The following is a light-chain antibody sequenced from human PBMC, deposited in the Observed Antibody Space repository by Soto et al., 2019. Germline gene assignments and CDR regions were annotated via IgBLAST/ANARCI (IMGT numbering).Light chain of an antibody. CDR1: QSISSY. J-gene: IGKJ2*01. V-gene: IGKV1-39*01. CDR2: AAS. CDR3: QQCYSTPRT. Sequence: DIQMTQSPSSLSASVGDRVTITCRASQSISSYLNWYQQKPGKAPKLLIYAASSLQRRVPSRFSGSGSGTDFTLTISILQPEDFAIYYCQQCYSTPRTFGQGTKREIK.